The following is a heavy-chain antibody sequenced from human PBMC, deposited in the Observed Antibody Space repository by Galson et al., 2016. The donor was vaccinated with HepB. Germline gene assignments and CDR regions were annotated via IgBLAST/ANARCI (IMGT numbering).Heavy chain of an antibody. CDR2: VNHSGST. Sequence: SETLSLTCAVYRGSFSDYYWGWIRQPPGKGLEWIGEVNHSGSTKYNPSLKSRVTISVDTSKNQFSLKLRSVTAADTAVYYCARLSGRRGYFNRRYYHIDVWAKGTTVTVSS. V-gene: IGHV4-34*01. CDR3: ARLSGRRGYFNRRYYHIDV. CDR1: RGSFSDYY. J-gene: IGHJ6*03. D-gene: IGHD1-26*01.